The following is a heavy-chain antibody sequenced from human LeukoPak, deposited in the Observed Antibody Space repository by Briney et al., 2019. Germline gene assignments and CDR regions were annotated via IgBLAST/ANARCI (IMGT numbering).Heavy chain of an antibody. Sequence: GGSLRLSCAASRFTFSSYWMHWVRQAPGRGLVWVSRINSDGSITNYADSVKGRFTISRDNAKNTLYLQMNSLRAEDTAVYYCASSLQGYNWFDPWGQGTLVTVSS. D-gene: IGHD4-11*01. V-gene: IGHV3-74*01. J-gene: IGHJ5*02. CDR1: RFTFSSYW. CDR3: ASSLQGYNWFDP. CDR2: INSDGSIT.